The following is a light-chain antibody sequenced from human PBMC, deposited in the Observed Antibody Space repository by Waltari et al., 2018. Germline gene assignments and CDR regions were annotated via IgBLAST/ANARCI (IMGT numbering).Light chain of an antibody. V-gene: IGKV3-15*01. J-gene: IGKJ2*01. Sequence: EILMTQSPATLSVSPGARATPSCRASQSIGSRLAWYQQKRGQAPRLLIYDISTRATGIPARFSGSGSGTEFTLTISSLQSEDSATYYCHQYSASHTFGQGTELEI. CDR3: HQYSASHT. CDR2: DIS. CDR1: QSIGSR.